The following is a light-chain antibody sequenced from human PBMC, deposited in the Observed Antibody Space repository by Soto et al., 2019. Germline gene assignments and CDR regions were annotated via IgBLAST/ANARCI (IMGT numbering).Light chain of an antibody. CDR3: CSYAGNRIFV. V-gene: IGLV2-23*01. Sequence: QSALTQPASVSGSPGQSITISCTGTSSDVGSHNLVSWYQQRPGKAPKFMISEGSKRPSGLSDRFSVSKSGNTASLTISGLRAEDEGNYHCCSYAGNRIFVFGGGTKLTVL. J-gene: IGLJ3*02. CDR1: SSDVGSHNL. CDR2: EGS.